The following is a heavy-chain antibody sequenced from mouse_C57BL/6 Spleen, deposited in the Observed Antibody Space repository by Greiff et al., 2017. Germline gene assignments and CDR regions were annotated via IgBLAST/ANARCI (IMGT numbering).Heavy chain of an antibody. Sequence: QVQLKQSGPELVKPGASVKISCKASGYTFTDYYINWVKQRPGQGLEWIGWIFPGSGSTYYKQKFKGKATLTVDKSSSTASMLLSSLTSEDSAVYFCARLGYYDYGYFAVWGTGTTVTVSS. CDR2: IFPGSGST. D-gene: IGHD2-4*01. CDR1: GYTFTDYY. J-gene: IGHJ1*03. V-gene: IGHV1-75*01. CDR3: ARLGYYDYGYFAV.